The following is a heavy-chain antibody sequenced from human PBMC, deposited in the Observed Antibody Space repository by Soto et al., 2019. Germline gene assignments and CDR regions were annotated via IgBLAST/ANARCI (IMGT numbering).Heavy chain of an antibody. V-gene: IGHV3-23*01. CDR2: ISGSGGST. J-gene: IGHJ5*02. Sequence: GGSLRLSCAASGFTFSSYAMSWVRQAPVKGLEWVSAISGSGGSTYYADSVKGRFTISRDNSKNTLYLQMNSLRAEDTAVYYCAKDPQKPYYYDSSGYYYDHWGQGTLVTVSS. CDR3: AKDPQKPYYYDSSGYYYDH. D-gene: IGHD3-22*01. CDR1: GFTFSSYA.